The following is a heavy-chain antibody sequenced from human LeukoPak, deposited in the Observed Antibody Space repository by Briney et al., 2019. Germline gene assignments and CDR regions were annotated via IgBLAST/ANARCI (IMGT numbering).Heavy chain of an antibody. CDR2: IYYSGST. CDR1: GGSISSSSYY. CDR3: ARRAPAAIDY. D-gene: IGHD2-2*01. J-gene: IGHJ4*02. V-gene: IGHV4-39*01. Sequence: SETLSLTRTVSGGSISSSSYYWGWIRQPPGKGLEWIGSIYYSGSTYYNPSPKSRVTISVDTSKNQFSLKLSSVTAADTAVYYCARRAPAAIDYWGQGTLVTVSS.